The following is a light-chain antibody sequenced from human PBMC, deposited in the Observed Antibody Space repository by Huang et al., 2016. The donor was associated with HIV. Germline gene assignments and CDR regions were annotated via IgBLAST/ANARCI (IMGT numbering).Light chain of an antibody. V-gene: IGKV3-15*01. CDR1: QNIDTN. CDR2: GAS. CDR3: HQYNDWPPWT. Sequence: EIVMTQSPATLSVSPGESAILLCRASQNIDTNVAWYQQKPGQAPRLLIFGASTGATGISARFTGGGSETEVTLTINSVQSEDVAMYYCHQYNDWPPWTFGQGTRVEI. J-gene: IGKJ1*01.